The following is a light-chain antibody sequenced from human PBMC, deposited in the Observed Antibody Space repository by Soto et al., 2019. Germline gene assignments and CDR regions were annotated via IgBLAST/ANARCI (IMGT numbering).Light chain of an antibody. Sequence: QAVVTQPPSVSEAPRQRVTISCSGSSSNIGNNAVNWYQQLPGQAPKIVIYYDDLLTSGVSDRFSGSKSGTSASLAISALQSDDEADYYCAAWDDSLNAYVFGPGTQLTVL. CDR2: YDD. CDR1: SSNIGNNA. CDR3: AAWDDSLNAYV. J-gene: IGLJ7*01. V-gene: IGLV1-36*01.